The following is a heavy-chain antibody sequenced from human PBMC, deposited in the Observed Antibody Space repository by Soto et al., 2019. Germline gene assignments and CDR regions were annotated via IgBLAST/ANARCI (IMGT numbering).Heavy chain of an antibody. CDR1: GYTFTSYA. CDR3: ARGTYDFWDGGNYYYYYYMDV. Sequence: ASVKVSCKASGYTFTSYAMHWVRQAPGQRLEWMGWINAGNGNTKYSQKFQGRVTITRDTSASTAYMELSSLRSEDTAVYYCARGTYDFWDGGNYYYYYYMDVWGKGTTVTVSS. D-gene: IGHD3-3*01. V-gene: IGHV1-3*01. J-gene: IGHJ6*03. CDR2: INAGNGNT.